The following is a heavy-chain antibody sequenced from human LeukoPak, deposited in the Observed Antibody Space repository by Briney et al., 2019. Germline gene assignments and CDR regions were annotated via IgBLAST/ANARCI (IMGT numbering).Heavy chain of an antibody. J-gene: IGHJ4*02. V-gene: IGHV3-23*01. CDR3: VTTPTTGEHYFDY. CDR1: RFTFSNYG. D-gene: IGHD4-17*01. Sequence: GGSLRLSCAASRFTFSNYGMSWVRQAPGKGLEWVSAISGSGGSTHYADSVKGRFTISRDNSKNTLYLQMNSLRAEDTAVYYCVTTPTTGEHYFDYWGQGTLVTVSS. CDR2: ISGSGGST.